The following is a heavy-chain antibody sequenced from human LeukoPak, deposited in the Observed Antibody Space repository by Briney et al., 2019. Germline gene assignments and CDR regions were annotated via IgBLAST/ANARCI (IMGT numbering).Heavy chain of an antibody. V-gene: IGHV3-30*02. D-gene: IGHD5-18*01. CDR3: AKDMQLWYFDY. Sequence: GGSLRLSCAASGFTFSSYGMHWVRQAPGKGLEWVAFIRYDGSNKYYADSGKGRFTIPRDNSKSTLFLQMNSLRAEDTAVYYCAKDMQLWYFDYWGQGTLVTVSS. CDR2: IRYDGSNK. CDR1: GFTFSSYG. J-gene: IGHJ4*02.